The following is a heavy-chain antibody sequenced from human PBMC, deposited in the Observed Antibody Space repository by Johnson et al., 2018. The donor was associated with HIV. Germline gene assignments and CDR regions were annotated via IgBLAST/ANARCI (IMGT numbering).Heavy chain of an antibody. J-gene: IGHJ3*02. CDR1: GLSFSNFG. CDR3: AKDRTGFDAFDI. Sequence: QVQLVESGGGVVQPGKSLTLSCVCSGLSFSNFGIHWVRQAPGKGPEWVSVIYSGDRTYSAVSVKGRFTISRENAKNSLYLQMNSLRAEDTAVYYCAKDRTGFDAFDIWGQGTMVTVSS. V-gene: IGHV3-NL1*01. D-gene: IGHD1-1*01. CDR2: IYSGDRT.